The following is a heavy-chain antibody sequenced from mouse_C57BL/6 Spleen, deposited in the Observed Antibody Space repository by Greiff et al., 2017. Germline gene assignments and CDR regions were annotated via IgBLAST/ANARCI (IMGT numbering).Heavy chain of an antibody. CDR1: GYTFTSYW. CDR2: IYPGSGST. J-gene: IGHJ3*01. D-gene: IGHD2-3*01. Sequence: QVQLQQPGAELVKPGASVKMSCKASGYTFTSYWITWVKQRPGHGLEWIGDIYPGSGSTNYNEKFKSKATLTVDTSSSTAYMQLSSLTSAVSAVYYCARRGIYDGYPAWFAYWGQGTLVTVSA. CDR3: ARRGIYDGYPAWFAY. V-gene: IGHV1-55*01.